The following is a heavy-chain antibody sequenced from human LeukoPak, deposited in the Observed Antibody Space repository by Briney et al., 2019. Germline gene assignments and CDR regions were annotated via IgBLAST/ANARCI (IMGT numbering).Heavy chain of an antibody. Sequence: ASVKVSCKASGYTFTSYGISWVRQAPGQGLEWMGWISAYNGNTNYAQKLQGRVTMTTDTSASTAYMELSSLRSEDTAVYYCARDRKTPAYCSSTSCFNWFDPWGQGTLVTVSS. CDR3: ARDRKTPAYCSSTSCFNWFDP. CDR2: ISAYNGNT. CDR1: GYTFTSYG. D-gene: IGHD2-2*01. J-gene: IGHJ5*02. V-gene: IGHV1-18*01.